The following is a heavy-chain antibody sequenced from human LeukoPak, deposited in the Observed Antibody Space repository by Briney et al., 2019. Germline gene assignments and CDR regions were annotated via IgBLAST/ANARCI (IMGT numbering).Heavy chain of an antibody. CDR2: IYHSGST. CDR3: TRGHPGVVRGTNWFDP. Sequence: SETLSLICTVSGYSISSGYYWGWIRQSPGKGLEWIGSIYHSGSTYYNPSLKSRVTISVDASKNQFSLKLSSVTAADTAVYYCTRGHPGVVRGTNWFDPWGQGTLVTVSS. CDR1: GYSISSGYY. J-gene: IGHJ5*02. D-gene: IGHD3-10*01. V-gene: IGHV4-38-2*02.